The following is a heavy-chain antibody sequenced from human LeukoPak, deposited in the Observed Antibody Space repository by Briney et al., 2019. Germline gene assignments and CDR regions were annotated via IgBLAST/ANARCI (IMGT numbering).Heavy chain of an antibody. CDR1: GGSFSGYY. J-gene: IGHJ2*01. CDR2: INHSGST. D-gene: IGHD3-10*01. V-gene: IGHV4-34*01. CDR3: ARDSPGVYWYFDL. Sequence: SETLSLTCAVYGGSFSGYYWSWIRQPSGKGLEWIGEINHSGSTNYNPSLKSRVTISVDTSKNQFSLKLSSVTAADTAVYYCARDSPGVYWYFDLWGRGTLVTVSS.